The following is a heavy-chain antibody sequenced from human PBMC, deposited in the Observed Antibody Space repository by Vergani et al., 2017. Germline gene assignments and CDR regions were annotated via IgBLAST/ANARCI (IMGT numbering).Heavy chain of an antibody. Sequence: EVQLLESGGSLKQPGGSVRLSCAASGFTFSTYAMHWVRQAPGKGLEWVSDLTGGGGSTYYADSFKGRFLISRDNSRDTLYLLMTSLRPEDTATYYCVKDAGSYENFFDSWGQGTLVTVSS. CDR1: GFTFSTYA. V-gene: IGHV3-23*01. CDR3: VKDAGSYENFFDS. J-gene: IGHJ4*02. CDR2: LTGGGGST. D-gene: IGHD1-26*01.